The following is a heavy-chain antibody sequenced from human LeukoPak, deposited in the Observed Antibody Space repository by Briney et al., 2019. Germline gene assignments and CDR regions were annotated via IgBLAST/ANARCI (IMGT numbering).Heavy chain of an antibody. Sequence: GGSLRLSCAASVFTFSSYAMSWVREAPARGLEWVSSLRGNGDTFYADSVKGRFTLSRDESRNTVYLHLNNLRVEDTAVYYCAKASWVSSADAVRWGQGTLVTVSS. D-gene: IGHD6-13*01. V-gene: IGHV3-23*01. CDR2: LRGNGDT. CDR1: VFTFSSYA. J-gene: IGHJ4*02. CDR3: AKASWVSSADAVR.